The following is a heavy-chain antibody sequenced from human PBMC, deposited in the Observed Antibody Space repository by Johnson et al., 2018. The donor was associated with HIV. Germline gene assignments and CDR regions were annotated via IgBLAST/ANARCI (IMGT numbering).Heavy chain of an antibody. Sequence: VQLVESGGGVVQPGRSLRLSCAASGFTFSSYAMHWVRQAPGKGLEWVAVISYDGSNKYYADSVKGRFTISRDNSKNTLYLQMNSLRAEDTAVYYCARDSRTGDGAFDIWGQGTMVTVSS. J-gene: IGHJ3*02. V-gene: IGHV3-30-3*01. CDR3: ARDSRTGDGAFDI. CDR2: ISYDGSNK. CDR1: GFTFSSYA. D-gene: IGHD7-27*01.